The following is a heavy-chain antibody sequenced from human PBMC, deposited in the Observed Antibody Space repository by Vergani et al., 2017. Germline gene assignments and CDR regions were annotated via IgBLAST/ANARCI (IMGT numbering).Heavy chain of an antibody. CDR2: IYYSGLT. V-gene: IGHV4-39*01. J-gene: IGHJ4*02. CDR1: ADSISSGSYY. D-gene: IGHD6-19*01. Sequence: QLQLQQSGPGLVKPSETLFLTCTVSADSISSGSYYWGWIRQPPGKSLEWIGSIYYSGLTYYNPSLKSRVAISVHTSKNQFSLKVTSVPASDTAVHFCARQRPGSGWSPGDFDDWGQGILVTVSS. CDR3: ARQRPGSGWSPGDFDD.